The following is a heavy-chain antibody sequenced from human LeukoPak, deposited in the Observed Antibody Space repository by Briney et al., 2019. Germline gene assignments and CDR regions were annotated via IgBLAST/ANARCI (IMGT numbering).Heavy chain of an antibody. CDR2: ISSSSSYI. Sequence: KPGGSLTLSCAASGFTFSSYSMSWVRQAPGKGLEWVSSISSSSSYIYYADSVKGRFTISRDNAKNSLYLQMNSLRAEDTAVYYCARGLYYYDSSGYNYWGQGTLVTVSS. CDR3: ARGLYYYDSSGYNY. D-gene: IGHD3-22*01. CDR1: GFTFSSYS. J-gene: IGHJ4*02. V-gene: IGHV3-21*01.